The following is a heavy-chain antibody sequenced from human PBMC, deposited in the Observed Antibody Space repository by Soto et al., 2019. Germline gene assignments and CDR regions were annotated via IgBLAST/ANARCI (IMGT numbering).Heavy chain of an antibody. V-gene: IGHV4-31*03. CDR3: ARVFYSSSSIDY. D-gene: IGHD6-13*01. CDR1: GGSISGGGYY. J-gene: IGHJ4*02. Sequence: SETLSLTCTVSGGSISGGGYYWSWIRQHPGKGLEWIGYIYYSGSTYYNPSLKSRVTISVDTSKNQFSLKLSSVTAADTAVYYCARVFYSSSSIDYWGQGTLVTVSS. CDR2: IYYSGST.